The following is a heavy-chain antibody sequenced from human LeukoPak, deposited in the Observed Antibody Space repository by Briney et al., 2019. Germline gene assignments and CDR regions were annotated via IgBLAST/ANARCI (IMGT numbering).Heavy chain of an antibody. J-gene: IGHJ4*02. V-gene: IGHV3-23*01. CDR3: ARGRWELLSYFDY. CDR2: ISGSGGST. D-gene: IGHD1-26*01. Sequence: GGSLRLSCAASGFTFSSYAMSWVRQAPGKGLEWVSAISGSGGSTYYADSVKGRFTISRDNSKNTLYLQMNSLRAEDTAVYYCARGRWELLSYFDYWGQGTLVTVSS. CDR1: GFTFSSYA.